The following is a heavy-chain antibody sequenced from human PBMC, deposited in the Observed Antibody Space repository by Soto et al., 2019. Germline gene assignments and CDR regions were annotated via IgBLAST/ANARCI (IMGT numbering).Heavy chain of an antibody. D-gene: IGHD4-17*01. CDR3: ARVSVDYGDYDYYYYYMDV. V-gene: IGHV4-59*01. J-gene: IGHJ6*03. Sequence: SETLSLTCTVSGGSISSYYWSWIRQPPGKGLEWIGYIYYSGSTNYNPSLKSRVTISVDTSKNQFSLKLSSVTAADTAVYYCARVSVDYGDYDYYYYYMDVWGKGTTVTV. CDR1: GGSISSYY. CDR2: IYYSGST.